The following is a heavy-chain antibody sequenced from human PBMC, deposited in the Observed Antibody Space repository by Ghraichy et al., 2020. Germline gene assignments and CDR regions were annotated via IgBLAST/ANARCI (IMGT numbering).Heavy chain of an antibody. CDR1: GFAVSDNY. V-gene: IGHV3-53*01. Sequence: GGSLRLSCAASGFAVSDNYMSWVRQAPGKGLEWVSVIYDNGRTFYADSVKGRFAISRDTSKNTLYLQMHSLRDEDTAVYYCAREQTTRTCTGGRCYLSLNGWLDPWGQGTLVTVSS. D-gene: IGHD2-15*01. CDR3: AREQTTRTCTGGRCYLSLNGWLDP. J-gene: IGHJ5*02. CDR2: IYDNGRT.